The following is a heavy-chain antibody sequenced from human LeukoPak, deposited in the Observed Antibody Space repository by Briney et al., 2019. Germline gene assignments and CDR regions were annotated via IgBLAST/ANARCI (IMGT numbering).Heavy chain of an antibody. V-gene: IGHV3-23*01. D-gene: IGHD3-22*01. CDR2: ISGSSEST. J-gene: IGHJ4*02. CDR3: AKGAYCYEPGYFAY. CDR1: GFSFSNYA. Sequence: GGSLRLSCAVSGFSFSNYAMAWVRQSPGKGLEWVSAISGSSESTYYADSVKGRFTMSRDTSKNTLYLQMSSLRAEDTAVYYCAKGAYCYEPGYFAYWGQGTLVTVSS.